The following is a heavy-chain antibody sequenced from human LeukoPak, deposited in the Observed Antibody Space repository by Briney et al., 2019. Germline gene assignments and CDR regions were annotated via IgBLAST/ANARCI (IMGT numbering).Heavy chain of an antibody. V-gene: IGHV3-49*04. CDR3: ARVPATAISPIHRDV. D-gene: IGHD2-15*01. CDR2: IRSKTYGGTT. Sequence: GGSLRLSCTASGFTFGDYTMSWVRQAPGKGLEWVTFIRSKTYGGTTEYAASVKGRFTISRDDSKSIAYLQMSSLLTEDTAVYYCARVPATAISPIHRDVWGKGTTVTVSS. J-gene: IGHJ6*03. CDR1: GFTFGDYT.